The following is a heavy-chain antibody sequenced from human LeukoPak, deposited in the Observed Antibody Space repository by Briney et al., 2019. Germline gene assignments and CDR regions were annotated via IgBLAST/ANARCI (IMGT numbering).Heavy chain of an antibody. D-gene: IGHD2-2*01. CDR1: GSCFTTYW. CDR2: IYPADSTA. Sequence: GESLKISCKASGSCFTTYWIGWVRHMPGKGLEWMGIIYPADSTAHYSPSFQGQATISVDKSINTAFLQWSRVKASDTAMYYCARHSRIVLPLDYWGQGTLVTVSS. V-gene: IGHV5-51*01. J-gene: IGHJ4*02. CDR3: ARHSRIVLPLDY.